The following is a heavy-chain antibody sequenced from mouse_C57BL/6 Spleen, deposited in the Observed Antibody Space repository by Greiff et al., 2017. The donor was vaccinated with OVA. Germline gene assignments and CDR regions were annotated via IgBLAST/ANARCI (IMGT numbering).Heavy chain of an antibody. V-gene: IGHV5-4*01. J-gene: IGHJ3*01. CDR2: ISDGGSYT. CDR3: AREGNWAWFAY. Sequence: EVQRVESGGGLVKPGGSLKLSCAASGFTFSSYAMSWVRQTPEKRLEWVATISDGGSYTYYPDNVKGRFTISRDNAKNNLYLQMSHLKSEDTAMDYCAREGNWAWFAYWGQGTLVTVSA. CDR1: GFTFSSYA. D-gene: IGHD4-1*01.